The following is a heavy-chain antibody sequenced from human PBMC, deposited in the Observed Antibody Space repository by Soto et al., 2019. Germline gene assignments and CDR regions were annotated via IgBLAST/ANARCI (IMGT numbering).Heavy chain of an antibody. D-gene: IGHD6-19*01. Sequence: TLSLTCTVSGGSISSYYWSWIRQPPGKGLEWIGYIYYSGSTNYNPSLKSRVTISVDTSKNQFSLKLSSVTAADTAVYYCARGAVAGDYYYYYGMDVWGQGTTVTVSS. CDR3: ARGAVAGDYYYYYGMDV. CDR2: IYYSGST. CDR1: GGSISSYY. V-gene: IGHV4-59*01. J-gene: IGHJ6*02.